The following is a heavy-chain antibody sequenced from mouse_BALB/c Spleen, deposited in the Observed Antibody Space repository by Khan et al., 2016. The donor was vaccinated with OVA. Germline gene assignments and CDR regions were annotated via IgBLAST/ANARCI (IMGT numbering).Heavy chain of an antibody. CDR3: AARGQGLLRDWFAY. J-gene: IGHJ3*01. V-gene: IGHV1-9*01. Sequence: QVQLQQSGAELMKPGASVKISCKATGYAFSGYWIEWVKQRPGHGLEWIGEIFPGSFSSSYNEKFKGKATFTADTSSNTAYMQLSSLTSEDSAVYYGAARGQGLLRDWFAYWGQGTLVTVSA. CDR2: IFPGSFSS. D-gene: IGHD1-1*01. CDR1: GYAFSGYW.